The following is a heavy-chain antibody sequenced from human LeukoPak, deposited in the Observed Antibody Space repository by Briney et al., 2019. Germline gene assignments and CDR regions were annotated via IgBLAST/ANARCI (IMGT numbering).Heavy chain of an antibody. CDR2: IWYDGSNK. J-gene: IGHJ4*02. CDR3: ARDKNMVTRYYDY. D-gene: IGHD5-18*01. V-gene: IGHV3-33*01. CDR1: GFTFSSYG. Sequence: GGSLRLSCAASGFTFSSYGMHWVRQAPGKGLEWVAVIWYDGSNKYYADSVEGRFTISRDNSKNTLYLQMNSLRAEDTAVYYCARDKNMVTRYYDYWGQGTLVTVSS.